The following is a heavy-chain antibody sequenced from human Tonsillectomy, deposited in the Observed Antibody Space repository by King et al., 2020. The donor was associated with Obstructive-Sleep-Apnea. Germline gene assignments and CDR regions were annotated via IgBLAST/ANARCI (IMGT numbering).Heavy chain of an antibody. CDR3: ASWHYDFWSGYSGPDAFDI. CDR1: GFTFSTYS. V-gene: IGHV3-21*01. Sequence: VQLVESGGGLVKPGGSLRLSCAASGFTFSTYSMNWGRQAPGKGLEWVSSIISSSSYIYYADSVKGRFTISRDNSKNSLYLQMNSLRAEDTAVYYCASWHYDFWSGYSGPDAFDIWGQGTMVTVSS. J-gene: IGHJ3*02. CDR2: IISSSSYI. D-gene: IGHD3-3*01.